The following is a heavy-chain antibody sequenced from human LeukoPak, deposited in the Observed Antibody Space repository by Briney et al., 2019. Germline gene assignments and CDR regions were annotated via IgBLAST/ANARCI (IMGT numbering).Heavy chain of an antibody. CDR3: AREVEMATAYFDY. CDR1: GDSVSSNSAA. Sequence: SQTLSLTCAISGDSVSSNSAAWNWIRQSPSGGLEWLGRTYYRSKWYNDYAVSVKSRITISPDTSKNQFSLQLNSVTPEDTAVYYCAREVEMATAYFDYWGQGTLVTVSS. J-gene: IGHJ4*02. CDR2: TYYRSKWYN. V-gene: IGHV6-1*01. D-gene: IGHD5-24*01.